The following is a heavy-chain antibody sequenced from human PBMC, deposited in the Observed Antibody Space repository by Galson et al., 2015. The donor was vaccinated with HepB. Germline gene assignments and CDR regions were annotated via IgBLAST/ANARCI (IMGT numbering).Heavy chain of an antibody. Sequence: SLRLSCAASGFTVSSNYMSWVRQAPGKGLEWVSIIHSGTSTYYADSVGGRFTISRHNFKNTLYLQMNSLRAEDTAVYYCAGGTRYYYDSSGPGYFDYWGQGTLVTVSS. D-gene: IGHD3-22*01. CDR2: IHSGTST. V-gene: IGHV3-53*04. CDR1: GFTVSSNY. J-gene: IGHJ4*02. CDR3: AGGTRYYYDSSGPGYFDY.